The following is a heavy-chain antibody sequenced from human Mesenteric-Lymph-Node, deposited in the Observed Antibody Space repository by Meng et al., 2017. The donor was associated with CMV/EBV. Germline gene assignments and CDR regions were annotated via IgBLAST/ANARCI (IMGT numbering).Heavy chain of an antibody. J-gene: IGHJ3*01. V-gene: IGHV3-21*06. D-gene: IGHD3-22*01. CDR2: VDNSGTQK. CDR1: GFTFSSYG. CDR3: AGSSDGHYYAFKVLDV. Sequence: GESLKISCAASGFTFSSYGMHWVRQAPGKGLEWVSFVDNSGTQKDYVDSVKGRFTISRDNAKNSLYLQMNSLRVEDTAVYYCAGSSDGHYYAFKVLDVWGQGTMVTVSS.